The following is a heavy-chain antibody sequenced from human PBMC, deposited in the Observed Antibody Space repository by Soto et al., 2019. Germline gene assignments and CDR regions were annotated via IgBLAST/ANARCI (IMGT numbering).Heavy chain of an antibody. V-gene: IGHV2-5*02. D-gene: IGHD6-6*01. Sequence: QITLKESGPPLVKPTQTLTLTCTFSGFSLTTDDVGVGWIRQFPGKALDWLAVVYWDDDKRYSPSLKSRLTITKDTSKKQVFLTMSNMDPVDTATYYCAHTRYSISSFDYWGQGTLVTVSS. CDR2: VYWDDDK. CDR1: GFSLTTDDVG. CDR3: AHTRYSISSFDY. J-gene: IGHJ4*02.